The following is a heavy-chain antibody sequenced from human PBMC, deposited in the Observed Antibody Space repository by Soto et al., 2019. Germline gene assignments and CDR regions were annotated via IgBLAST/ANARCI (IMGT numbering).Heavy chain of an antibody. J-gene: IGHJ3*02. V-gene: IGHV3-23*01. CDR1: GFTFGNVA. Sequence: GGSLRLSCAASGFTFGNVAMAWVRQAPGKGLEWVSSISDNGGNTDYADSARGRFTLQMNHLKAEDTAVYYCAREYSSSSGVVAFDIWGQGTMVTVSS. CDR3: AREYSSSSGVVAFDI. D-gene: IGHD6-6*01. CDR2: ISDNGGNT.